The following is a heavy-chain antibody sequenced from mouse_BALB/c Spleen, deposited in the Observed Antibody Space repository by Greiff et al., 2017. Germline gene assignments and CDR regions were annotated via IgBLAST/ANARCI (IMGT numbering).Heavy chain of an antibody. CDR2: IDPANGNT. Sequence: EVQLQQSGAELVRPGALVKLSCKASGFNIKDTYMHWVKQRPEQGLEWIGRIDPANGNTKYDPKFQGKATITADTSSNTAYLQLSSLTSEDTAVYYCASGLRPGDYFDYWGQGTTLTVSS. D-gene: IGHD1-2*01. CDR1: GFNIKDTY. V-gene: IGHV14-3*02. J-gene: IGHJ2*01. CDR3: ASGLRPGDYFDY.